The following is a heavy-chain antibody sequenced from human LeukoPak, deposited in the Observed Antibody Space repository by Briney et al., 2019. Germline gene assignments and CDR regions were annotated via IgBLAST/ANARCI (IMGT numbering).Heavy chain of an antibody. CDR2: ISRSTRNI. J-gene: IGHJ4*02. CDR3: ARDQREYYYGSGDY. Sequence: GGSLRLSCAASGFTFSSYSMNWVRQAPGKGLKWVSSISRSTRNIYYADSVKGRFTISRDNAKNSLYLQMNSLRAEGTAVYYCARDQREYYYGSGDYWGQGTLVTVSS. V-gene: IGHV3-21*01. CDR1: GFTFSSYS. D-gene: IGHD3-10*01.